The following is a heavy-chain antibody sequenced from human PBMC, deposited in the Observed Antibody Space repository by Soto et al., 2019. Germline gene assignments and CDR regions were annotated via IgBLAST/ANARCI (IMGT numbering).Heavy chain of an antibody. CDR2: ISGSGGST. Sequence: VQLVESGGGVVQPGRSLRLSCAASGFTFSSYGMHWVRQAPGKGLEWVSAISGSGGSTYYADSVKGRFTISRDNSKNTLYLQMNSLRAEDTAVYYCAKGALITMIVVVIAQNFDYWGQGTLVTVSS. CDR1: GFTFSSYG. D-gene: IGHD3-22*01. V-gene: IGHV3-23*04. CDR3: AKGALITMIVVVIAQNFDY. J-gene: IGHJ4*02.